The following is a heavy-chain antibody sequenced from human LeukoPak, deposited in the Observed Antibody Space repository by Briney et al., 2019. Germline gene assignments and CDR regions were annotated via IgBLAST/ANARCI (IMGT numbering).Heavy chain of an antibody. CDR1: GFTFDDYG. Sequence: GGSLRLSCEASGFTFDDYGMSWVRQLPGKGLEWVSGINRNGDSTDYAGSVKGRFTISRDNAKNSHFLQMNSLRVEDTALYYCARGFRNGPFDCWGQGTLVTLSS. CDR3: ARGFRNGPFDC. V-gene: IGHV3-20*04. CDR2: INRNGDST. J-gene: IGHJ4*02. D-gene: IGHD2-8*01.